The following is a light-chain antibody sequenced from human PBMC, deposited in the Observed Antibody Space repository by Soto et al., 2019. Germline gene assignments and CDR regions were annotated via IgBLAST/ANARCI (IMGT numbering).Light chain of an antibody. J-gene: IGLJ1*01. CDR2: DVS. V-gene: IGLV2-14*01. Sequence: QSALTQPASVSGSPGQSITISCTGTSSDVGNYNYVSWYQQHPGKAPKLMIHDVSNRPSGVSNRFSGSKSGNTASLTISGLQAEDEADYSCSSYTSSSTYVFGTGTKLTVL. CDR3: SSYTSSSTYV. CDR1: SSDVGNYNY.